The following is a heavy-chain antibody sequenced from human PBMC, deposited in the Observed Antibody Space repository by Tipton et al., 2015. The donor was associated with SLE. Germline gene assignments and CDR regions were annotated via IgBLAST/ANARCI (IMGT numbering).Heavy chain of an antibody. CDR1: GFTVSRDY. V-gene: IGHV3-66*02. CDR2: IYSDGKT. J-gene: IGHJ4*02. Sequence: SGFTVSRDYLSWVRQAPGKGLECISDIYSDGKTHYVDSVKGRFTISRDNSKNTLYLQMNSLRVEDTAVYYCTRDSWGLGRNWGQGTLVTVSS. D-gene: IGHD3-16*01. CDR3: TRDSWGLGRN.